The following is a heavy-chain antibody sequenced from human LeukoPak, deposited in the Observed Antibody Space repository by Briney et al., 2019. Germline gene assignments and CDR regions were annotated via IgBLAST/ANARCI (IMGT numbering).Heavy chain of an antibody. Sequence: SETLSLTCAVYGGSFSGFYWSWIRQPPGKGLEWIGEINDSGSTNYNPSLKSPFTISLDTSKNQFSLKLSSVTAADTAVYYCAGEGGDTMSPFALWGHGTLVTVSS. V-gene: IGHV4-34*01. CDR1: GGSFSGFY. CDR3: AGEGGDTMSPFAL. CDR2: INDSGST. J-gene: IGHJ5*02. D-gene: IGHD3-22*01.